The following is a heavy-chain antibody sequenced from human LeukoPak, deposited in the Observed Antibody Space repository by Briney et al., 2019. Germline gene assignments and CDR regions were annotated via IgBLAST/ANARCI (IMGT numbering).Heavy chain of an antibody. CDR3: GKDPRPYGSGSYYPPGW. CDR2: ISYDGSNK. Sequence: GGSLRLSCAASGFTFSSYGMHWVRQAPGKGLEWVAVISYDGSNKYYADSVKGRFTISRDNSKNTLYLQMNSLRAEDTAVYYCGKDPRPYGSGSYYPPGWWGQGNLVTVSS. CDR1: GFTFSSYG. V-gene: IGHV3-30*18. J-gene: IGHJ4*01. D-gene: IGHD3-10*01.